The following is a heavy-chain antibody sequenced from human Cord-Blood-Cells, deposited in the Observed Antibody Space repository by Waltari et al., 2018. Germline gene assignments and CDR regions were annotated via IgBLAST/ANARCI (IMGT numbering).Heavy chain of an antibody. CDR2: MNPNSGNT. CDR3: ARSRITIFGVVDTFDY. Sequence: QVQLVQSGAEVKKPGASVKVSCKASGYTFTSYAINGVRQATGQGLEWMGWMNPNSGNTGYAQKFQGRVTITRNTSISTAYMELSSLRSEDTAVYYCARSRITIFGVVDTFDYWGQGTLVTVSS. D-gene: IGHD3-3*01. J-gene: IGHJ4*02. CDR1: GYTFTSYA. V-gene: IGHV1-8*03.